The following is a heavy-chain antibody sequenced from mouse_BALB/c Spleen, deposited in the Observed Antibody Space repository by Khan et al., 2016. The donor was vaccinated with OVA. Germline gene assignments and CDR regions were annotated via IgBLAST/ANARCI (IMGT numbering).Heavy chain of an antibody. J-gene: IGHJ4*01. V-gene: IGHV9-3-1*01. Sequence: QIQLVQSGPELKKPGETVKISCKASGHTFTNYGMNWVKQAPGKGLKWMGWINTYTGEPTYADDFNGRFAFSLETSANTAYLQIINLKNEDTATYFCARPPYFSYAMDNWGQGTSFTVSS. CDR3: ARPPYFSYAMDN. CDR2: INTYTGEP. CDR1: GHTFTNYG. D-gene: IGHD2-10*01.